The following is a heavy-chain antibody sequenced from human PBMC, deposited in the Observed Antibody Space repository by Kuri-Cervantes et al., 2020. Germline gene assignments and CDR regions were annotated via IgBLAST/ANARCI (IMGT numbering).Heavy chain of an antibody. J-gene: IGHJ6*02. V-gene: IGHV3-9*01. D-gene: IGHD3-10*01. Sequence: GGSLRLSCAASGFTFDDYATHWVRQAPGKGLEWVSGISWNSGNIDYADSVKGRFTISRDNAKNSLYLQMNSLRAEDTAVYYCAKSADLLWFGELLGGMDVWGQGTTVTVSS. CDR2: ISWNSGNI. CDR3: AKSADLLWFGELLGGMDV. CDR1: GFTFDDYA.